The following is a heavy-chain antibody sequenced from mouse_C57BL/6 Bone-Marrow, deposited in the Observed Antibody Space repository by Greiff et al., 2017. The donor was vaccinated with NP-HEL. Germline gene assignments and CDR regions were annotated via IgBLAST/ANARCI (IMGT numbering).Heavy chain of an antibody. J-gene: IGHJ4*01. D-gene: IGHD1-1*01. CDR2: IYPGSGNT. Sequence: VQLQQSGAELVRPGASVKLSCKASGYTFTDYYINWVKQRPGQGLEWIARIYPGSGNTYYNEKFKGKATLTAEKSSSTAYMQLSSLTSEDSAVYFCARGAYYYGSSYAMDYWGQGTSVTVSS. V-gene: IGHV1-76*01. CDR1: GYTFTDYY. CDR3: ARGAYYYGSSYAMDY.